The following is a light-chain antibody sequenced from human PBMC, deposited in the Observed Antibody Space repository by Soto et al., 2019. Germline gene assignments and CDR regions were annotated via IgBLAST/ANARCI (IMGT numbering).Light chain of an antibody. Sequence: DIQMTQSPSSLPASVGDRVTITCRASQSISSYLNWYQQKPGKAPKLLIYAASSLQSGVPSRFSGSGSGTDFTLTISSLQPEDFATYYCQQSYSTPSDTFGPGTKVDIK. CDR3: QQSYSTPSDT. V-gene: IGKV1-39*01. CDR1: QSISSY. CDR2: AAS. J-gene: IGKJ3*01.